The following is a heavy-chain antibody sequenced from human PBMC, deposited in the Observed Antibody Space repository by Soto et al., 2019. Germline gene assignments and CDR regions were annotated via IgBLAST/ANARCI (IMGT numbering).Heavy chain of an antibody. J-gene: IGHJ4*02. V-gene: IGHV4-34*01. D-gene: IGHD7-27*01. Sequence: QVQLQQWGAGLLKPSETLSLTCAVYGGSFSGFYWSWIRQPPGKGLEWIGEISHSGSTNYNPSLKRRVTISIDTSKNQFSLKLSFVTAAATAVYYCARGWGRIFDYWGQGTLVTVSS. CDR1: GGSFSGFY. CDR3: ARGWGRIFDY. CDR2: ISHSGST.